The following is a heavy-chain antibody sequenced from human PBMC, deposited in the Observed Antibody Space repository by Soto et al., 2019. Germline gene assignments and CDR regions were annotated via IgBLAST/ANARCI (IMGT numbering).Heavy chain of an antibody. CDR3: ASPLSGSYFDY. Sequence: LSLTCTVSGGSISSSSYYWGWIRQPPGKGLEWIGSIYYSGSTYYNPSLKSRVTISVDTSKNQFSLKLSSVTAADTAVYYCASPLSGSYFDYWGQGTLVTVSS. CDR1: GGSISSSSYY. J-gene: IGHJ4*02. D-gene: IGHD1-26*01. V-gene: IGHV4-39*01. CDR2: IYYSGST.